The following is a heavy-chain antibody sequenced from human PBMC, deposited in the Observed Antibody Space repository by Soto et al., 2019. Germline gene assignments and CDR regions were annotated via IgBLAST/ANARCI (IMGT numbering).Heavy chain of an antibody. Sequence: QVQLVQSGAEVKKPGASVKVSCKASGYTFTSYGISWVRQAPGQGLECMGWISAYNGNTNYAQKLKGRVAMTTDTSTSTAYRELRSLGSDDTAVYYCARVNQRVGSSWYYYYYGMDVWGQGTTVTVSS. J-gene: IGHJ6*02. V-gene: IGHV1-18*01. D-gene: IGHD6-13*01. CDR2: ISAYNGNT. CDR1: GYTFTSYG. CDR3: ARVNQRVGSSWYYYYYGMDV.